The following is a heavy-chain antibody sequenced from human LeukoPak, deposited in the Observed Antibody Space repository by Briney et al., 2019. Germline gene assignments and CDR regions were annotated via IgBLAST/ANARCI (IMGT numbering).Heavy chain of an antibody. CDR2: IYYSGSS. Sequence: SETLSLTCTVSGGSISSSYWSWIRQPPGKGLEWIGYIYYSGSSNYNPSLKSRVTISVDTSKNQFSLKLSSVTAADTAVYYCARGSDWFDPWGQGTLVTVSS. CDR1: GGSISSSY. V-gene: IGHV4-59*08. D-gene: IGHD3-10*01. CDR3: ARGSDWFDP. J-gene: IGHJ5*02.